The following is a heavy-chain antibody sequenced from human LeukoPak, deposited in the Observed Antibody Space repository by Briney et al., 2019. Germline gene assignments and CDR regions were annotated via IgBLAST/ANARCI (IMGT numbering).Heavy chain of an antibody. CDR1: GYSFTSYW. J-gene: IGHJ6*02. CDR2: IYPGDSDT. Sequence: GESLKISCKGSGYSFTSYWIGWVRQMPGKGLEWMGIIYPGDSDTRYSPSFQGQVTISADKSISTAHLQWSSLKASDTAMYYCARLIDGPDGGYCSSTSCKRNYYYYGMDVWGQGTTVTVSS. CDR3: ARLIDGPDGGYCSSTSCKRNYYYYGMDV. V-gene: IGHV5-51*01. D-gene: IGHD2-2*01.